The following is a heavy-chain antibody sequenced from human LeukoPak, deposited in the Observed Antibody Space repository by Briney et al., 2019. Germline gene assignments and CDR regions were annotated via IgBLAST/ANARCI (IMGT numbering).Heavy chain of an antibody. CDR3: AKGDDASQWGYFDY. J-gene: IGHJ4*02. V-gene: IGHV3-43*01. D-gene: IGHD2-2*01. CDR2: ISWDGGTT. Sequence: PGGSLRLSCAASGFTFDDYTMHWVRQAPGKGLEWVSLISWDGGTTYYADSVKGRFTISRDNNKNSLYLQMNSLRTADTALYYCAKGDDASQWGYFDYWGQGTLVTVSS. CDR1: GFTFDDYT.